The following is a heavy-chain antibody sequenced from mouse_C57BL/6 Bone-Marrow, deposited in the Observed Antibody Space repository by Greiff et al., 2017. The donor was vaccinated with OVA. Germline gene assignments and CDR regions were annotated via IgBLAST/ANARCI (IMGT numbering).Heavy chain of an antibody. J-gene: IGHJ4*01. CDR3: ARDGSRTYYYAMDY. Sequence: EVMLVESGGGLVKPGGSLKLSCAASGFTFSSYAMSWVRQTPEKRLEWVATISDGGSYTYYPDNVKGRFTISRDNAKNNLYLQMSHLKSEDTAMYYCARDGSRTYYYAMDYWGQGTSVTVSS. CDR1: GFTFSSYA. V-gene: IGHV5-4*01. D-gene: IGHD1-1*01. CDR2: ISDGGSYT.